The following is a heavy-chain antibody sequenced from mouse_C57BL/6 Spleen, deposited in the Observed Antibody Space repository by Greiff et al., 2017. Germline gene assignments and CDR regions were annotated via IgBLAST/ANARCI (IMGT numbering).Heavy chain of an antibody. Sequence: EVLLVESGGGLVQPGGSLSLSCAASGFTFTDYYMSWVRQPPGKALEWLGFIRNKANGYTTEYSASVKGRFTISIDTSQSILYLQMHALRAEDSATYYCARSVNYDGSSSYYAMDYWGQGTSVTVSS. V-gene: IGHV7-3*01. CDR3: ARSVNYDGSSSYYAMDY. D-gene: IGHD1-1*01. CDR1: GFTFTDYY. CDR2: IRNKANGYTT. J-gene: IGHJ4*01.